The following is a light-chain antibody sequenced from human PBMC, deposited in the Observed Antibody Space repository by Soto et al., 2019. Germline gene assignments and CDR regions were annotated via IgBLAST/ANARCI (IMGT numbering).Light chain of an antibody. V-gene: IGKV3-20*01. Sequence: EIVLTQSPGTLSLSPGERATLSCRASQSVSNNYLAWYQQKPGQAPGLLIYGASTRATGIPDRFSGSGSGADFTLTISSLQPDDFATYYCQQYNSYWGTFGQGTKVDIK. CDR3: QQYNSYWGT. CDR1: QSVSNNY. CDR2: GAS. J-gene: IGKJ1*01.